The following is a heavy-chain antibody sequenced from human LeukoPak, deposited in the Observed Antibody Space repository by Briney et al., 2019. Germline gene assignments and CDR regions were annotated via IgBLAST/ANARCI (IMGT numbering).Heavy chain of an antibody. D-gene: IGHD6-25*01. V-gene: IGHV4-59*01. CDR1: GGSISSYY. J-gene: IGHJ5*02. CDR2: IYYSGST. Sequence: SETLSLTCTVSGGSISSYYWSWIRQPPGKGLEWIGYIYYSGSTNYNPSLKSRVTISVDTSKNQFSLKLSSVTAADTAVHYCARGQRRFDPWGQGTLVTVSS. CDR3: ARGQRRFDP.